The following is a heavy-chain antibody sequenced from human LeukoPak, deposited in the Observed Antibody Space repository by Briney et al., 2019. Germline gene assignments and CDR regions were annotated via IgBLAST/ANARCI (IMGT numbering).Heavy chain of an antibody. CDR3: ARGPSPYYYDSSGYVH. J-gene: IGHJ4*02. CDR1: GYTFTGYY. V-gene: IGHV1-18*04. CDR2: ISAYNGNT. D-gene: IGHD3-22*01. Sequence: ASVKVSCKASGYTFTGYYMHWVRQAPGQGLEWMGWISAYNGNTNYAQKLQGRVTMTTDTSTSTAYMELRSLRSDDTAVYYCARGPSPYYYDSSGYVHWGQGTLVTVSS.